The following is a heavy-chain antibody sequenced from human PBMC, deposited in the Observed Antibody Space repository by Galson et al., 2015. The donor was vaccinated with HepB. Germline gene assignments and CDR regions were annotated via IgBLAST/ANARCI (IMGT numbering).Heavy chain of an antibody. V-gene: IGHV1-18*01. CDR2: ISAYNGNT. D-gene: IGHD3-22*01. J-gene: IGHJ4*02. CDR1: GYTFTSYG. CDR3: AREGSYYYDSSGYRDFDY. Sequence: SCKASGYTFTSYGISWVRQAPGQGLEWMGWISAYNGNTNYAQKLQGRVTMTTDTSTSTAYMELRSLRSDDTAVYYCAREGSYYYDSSGYRDFDYWGQGTLVTVSS.